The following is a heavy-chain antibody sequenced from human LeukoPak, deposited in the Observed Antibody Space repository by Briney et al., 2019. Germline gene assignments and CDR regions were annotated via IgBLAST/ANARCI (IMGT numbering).Heavy chain of an antibody. CDR3: ARGSGWYYY. Sequence: SETLSLTCTVSGGSISSYYWSWIRQPPEKGLEWIGYIYYSGSTNYNPSLKSRVTISVDTSKNQFSLKLSSVTAADTAVYYCARGSGWYYYWGQGTLVTVSS. CDR2: IYYSGST. J-gene: IGHJ4*02. D-gene: IGHD6-19*01. CDR1: GGSISSYY. V-gene: IGHV4-59*08.